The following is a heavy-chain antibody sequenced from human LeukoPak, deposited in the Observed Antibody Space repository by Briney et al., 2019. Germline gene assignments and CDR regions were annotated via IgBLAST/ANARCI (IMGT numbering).Heavy chain of an antibody. V-gene: IGHV3-23*01. J-gene: IGHJ5*02. CDR1: GFFFSNYA. CDR3: AKGAAAGLVDWFDP. D-gene: IGHD6-13*01. CDR2: ITGRGDET. Sequence: GGSLRLSCAASGFFFSNYALMWVRQAPGKGLEWVSSITGRGDETFYADSVKGRFSLSRDNSKNMLYLQMYSLGAEDTAIYYCAKGAAAGLVDWFDPWGQGTLVTVSS.